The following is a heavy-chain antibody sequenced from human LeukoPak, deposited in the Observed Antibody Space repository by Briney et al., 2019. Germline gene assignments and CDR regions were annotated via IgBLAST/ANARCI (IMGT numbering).Heavy chain of an antibody. CDR3: ARVGGSWFGELFEYYFDY. D-gene: IGHD3-10*01. J-gene: IGHJ4*02. CDR2: LYSGGRT. CDR1: GFTVSSNY. V-gene: IGHV3-53*01. Sequence: AGSLRLSCAASGFTVSSNYMSWVRQAPGKGLEWVSVLYSGGRTYYADSVKGRFTISRDDSKNTLFLQINSLRVEDTAVYYCARVGGSWFGELFEYYFDYWGQGTLVTVSS.